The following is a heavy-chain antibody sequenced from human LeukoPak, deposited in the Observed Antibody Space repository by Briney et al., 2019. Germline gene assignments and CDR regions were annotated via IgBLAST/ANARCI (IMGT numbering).Heavy chain of an antibody. CDR3: ARSAAYDTLRGGRGPVDY. J-gene: IGHJ4*02. D-gene: IGHD2-21*01. V-gene: IGHV1-2*02. CDR2: INPNSGGT. CDR1: GYTFTGYY. Sequence: ASVKVSCKASGYTFTGYYMHWVRQAPGQGLEWMGWINPNSGGTNYAQKFQGRVTMTRDTSISTAYMELSSLRSDDTAVYYCARSAAYDTLRGGRGPVDYWGQGTLVTVSS.